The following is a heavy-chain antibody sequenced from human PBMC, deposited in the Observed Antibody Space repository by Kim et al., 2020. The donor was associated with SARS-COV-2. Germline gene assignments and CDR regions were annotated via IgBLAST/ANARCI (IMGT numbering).Heavy chain of an antibody. D-gene: IGHD3-22*01. Sequence: SETLSLTCAVYGGSFSGYYWSWIRQPPGKGLEWIGEINHSGSTNYNPSLKSRVTISVDTSKNQFSLKLSSVTAADTAVYYCARGRTRPGKAGIYYDSSGSQYYFDYWGQGTLVTVSS. V-gene: IGHV4-34*01. CDR2: INHSGST. CDR3: ARGRTRPGKAGIYYDSSGSQYYFDY. CDR1: GGSFSGYY. J-gene: IGHJ4*02.